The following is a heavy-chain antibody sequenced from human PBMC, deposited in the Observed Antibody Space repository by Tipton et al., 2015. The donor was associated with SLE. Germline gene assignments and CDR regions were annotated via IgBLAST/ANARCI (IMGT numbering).Heavy chain of an antibody. V-gene: IGHV4-31*02. CDR1: GFTFSSYAMH. Sequence: LRLSCAASGFTFSSYAMHWVRQHPGKGLEWIGYIYYSGSTYYNPSLKSRVTISVDTSKNQFSLKLSPVTAADTAVYYCARDTGAAAGSDAFDIWGQGTMVTVSS. J-gene: IGHJ3*02. CDR3: ARDTGAAAGSDAFDI. CDR2: IYYSGST. D-gene: IGHD6-13*01.